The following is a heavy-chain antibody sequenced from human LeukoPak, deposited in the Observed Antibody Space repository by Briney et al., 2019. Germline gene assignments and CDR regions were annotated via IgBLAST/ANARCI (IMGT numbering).Heavy chain of an antibody. V-gene: IGHV3-11*01. CDR3: VRSKWELGY. J-gene: IGHJ4*02. CDR1: GFTLTDYY. Sequence: GGSLRLSCAASGFTLTDYYMAWIRQAPGKGLEWVSYISSSGTAYHADSVKGRFTIYRDNDKSSVHLQMNTLRAEDTAVYYCVRSKWELGYWGQGTLFTVSS. D-gene: IGHD1-26*01. CDR2: ISSSGTA.